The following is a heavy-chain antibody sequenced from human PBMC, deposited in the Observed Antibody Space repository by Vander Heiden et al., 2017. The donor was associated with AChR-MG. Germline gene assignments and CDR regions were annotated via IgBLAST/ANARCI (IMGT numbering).Heavy chain of an antibody. J-gene: IGHJ6*02. CDR2: IYHSGST. CDR1: GGSLSSSHW. V-gene: IGHV4-4*02. Sequence: QVQLQESGPGLVKPSGTLSLTCAVSGGSLSSSHWWSWVRQPPGKGLEWIGEIYHSGSTNYNPTLKSRVTISVDKPKNQFSLKLSSVTAADTAVYYCARAKTGHYYYGMDVWGQGTTVTVSS. CDR3: ARAKTGHYYYGMDV.